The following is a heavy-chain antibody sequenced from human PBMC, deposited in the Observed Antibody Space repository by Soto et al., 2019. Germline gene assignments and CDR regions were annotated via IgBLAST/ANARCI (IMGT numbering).Heavy chain of an antibody. Sequence: SVKVSCKASGGTFSSYSISWVRQAPGQGLEWMGGIIPIIGTANYAQKFQGRVTMTADESTSTAYMELSSLRSEDTAVYYCARKLPPNAHVIYYYGMDVWGQGTTVTVSS. D-gene: IGHD2-15*01. V-gene: IGHV1-69*13. J-gene: IGHJ6*02. CDR1: GGTFSSYS. CDR2: IIPIIGTA. CDR3: ARKLPPNAHVIYYYGMDV.